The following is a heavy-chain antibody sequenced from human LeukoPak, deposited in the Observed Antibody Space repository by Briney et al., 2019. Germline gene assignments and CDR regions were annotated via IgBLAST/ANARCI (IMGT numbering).Heavy chain of an antibody. J-gene: IGHJ3*01. CDR3: ARARYYDSSGYSPTPQPD. CDR1: GFTFSSYW. V-gene: IGHV3-7*01. CDR2: IKQDGSEK. D-gene: IGHD3-22*01. Sequence: GSLRLSCAASGFTFSSYWMSWVRQAPGKGLEWVANIKQDGSEKYYVDSVKGRFTISRDNAKNSLYLQMNSLRAEDTAVYYCARARYYDSSGYSPTPQPDWGQGTMVTVSS.